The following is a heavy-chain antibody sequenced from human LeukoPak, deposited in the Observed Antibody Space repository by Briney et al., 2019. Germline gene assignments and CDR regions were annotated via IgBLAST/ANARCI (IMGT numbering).Heavy chain of an antibody. Sequence: PRRSLRLSSAPSGFTLTRYDMHWVRQATGKGLEWVSAIGTAGDTSYPDSVKGRFTISRETAKNSLYLQINSLRAGDATVYYGARETGGFDYWGQGTLVTVSS. D-gene: IGHD1-14*01. CDR2: IGTAGDT. CDR3: ARETGGFDY. V-gene: IGHV3-13*01. J-gene: IGHJ4*02. CDR1: GFTLTRYD.